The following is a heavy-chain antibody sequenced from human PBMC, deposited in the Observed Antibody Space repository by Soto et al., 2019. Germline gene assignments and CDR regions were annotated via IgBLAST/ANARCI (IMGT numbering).Heavy chain of an antibody. J-gene: IGHJ6*02. Sequence: QVQLVQSGAEVKKPGSSVKVSCKASGGTFSNSAISWVRQAPGQGLEWMGVIIPIFGPTNYAQKFQGRVTITADESTSTAYMELRSLRSEDTAVYYCAIDTRGNSMIRGVAIYHYYGMDVWGQGTTVTVSS. V-gene: IGHV1-69*01. CDR1: GGTFSNSA. CDR2: IIPIFGPT. CDR3: AIDTRGNSMIRGVAIYHYYGMDV. D-gene: IGHD3-10*01.